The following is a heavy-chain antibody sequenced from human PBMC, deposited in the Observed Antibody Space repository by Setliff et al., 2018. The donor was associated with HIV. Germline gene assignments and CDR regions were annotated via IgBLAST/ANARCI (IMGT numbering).Heavy chain of an antibody. CDR2: IYYSGST. CDR3: ARDAGYCSGGSRYSFAFDI. D-gene: IGHD2-15*01. V-gene: IGHV4-59*01. J-gene: IGHJ3*02. CDR1: GGSMSSYY. Sequence: SETLSLTCTVSGGSMSSYYWSWIRQPPGNGLEWIGYIYYSGSTTYNPSLKSRVTISADTSKNQFSLKLSSVTAADTAVYYCARDAGYCSGGSRYSFAFDIWGQGTMVTVS.